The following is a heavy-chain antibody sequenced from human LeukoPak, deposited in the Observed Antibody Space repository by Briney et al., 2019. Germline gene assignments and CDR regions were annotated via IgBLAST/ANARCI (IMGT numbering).Heavy chain of an antibody. CDR1: GYTFTGYY. CDR2: INPNSGAT. CDR3: ARERPGRYGLDV. V-gene: IGHV1-2*02. D-gene: IGHD1-26*01. Sequence: ASVKVSCKASGYTFTGYYLHWVRQAPGQGLDRMGWINPNSGATNYAQRFQGRVTMTRDTSINTASMDLSSLISDDTAMYYCARERPGRYGLDVWGQGTTVIVSS. J-gene: IGHJ6*02.